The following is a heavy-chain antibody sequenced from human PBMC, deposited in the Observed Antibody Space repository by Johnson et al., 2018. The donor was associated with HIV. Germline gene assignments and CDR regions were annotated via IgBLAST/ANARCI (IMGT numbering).Heavy chain of an antibody. CDR1: GFTVSSNY. CDR2: IYSGGST. CDR3: AKSIAAAGTNAFDI. J-gene: IGHJ3*02. Sequence: VQLVESGGGVVRPGGSLRLSCAASGFTVSSNYMSWVRQAPGKGLEWVSVIYSGGSTYYADSVKGRFTISRDNSKNTLYLQMNSLRAEDTAVYYCAKSIAAAGTNAFDIWGQGTMVTVSS. D-gene: IGHD6-13*01. V-gene: IGHV3-66*01.